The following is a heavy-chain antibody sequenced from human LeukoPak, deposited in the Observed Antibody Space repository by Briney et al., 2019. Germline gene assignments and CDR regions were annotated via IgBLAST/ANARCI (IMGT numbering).Heavy chain of an antibody. CDR3: ARGVVAGTAVITGGTDY. Sequence: ASVKVSCKASGYTFISYDINWVRQAPGQGLEWMGWMNPNSGNTGYVRKFQGRVTITRDTSASTAYMELSSLRSEDMAVYYCARGVVAGTAVITGGTDYWGQGTLVTVSS. V-gene: IGHV1-8*01. J-gene: IGHJ4*02. CDR1: GYTFISYD. D-gene: IGHD6-19*01. CDR2: MNPNSGNT.